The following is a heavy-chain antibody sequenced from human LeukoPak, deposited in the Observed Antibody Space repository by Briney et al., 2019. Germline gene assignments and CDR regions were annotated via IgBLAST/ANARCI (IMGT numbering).Heavy chain of an antibody. CDR1: GGSISSGGYY. CDR3: ARDWAAAHAFDI. Sequence: PSGTLSLTCTVSGGSISSGGYYWSWIRQPPGKGLEWIGYIYHSGSTYYNPSLKSRVTISVDRSKNQFSLKLSSVTAADTAVYYCARDWAAAHAFDIWGQGTMVTVSS. V-gene: IGHV4-30-2*01. J-gene: IGHJ3*02. CDR2: IYHSGST. D-gene: IGHD6-13*01.